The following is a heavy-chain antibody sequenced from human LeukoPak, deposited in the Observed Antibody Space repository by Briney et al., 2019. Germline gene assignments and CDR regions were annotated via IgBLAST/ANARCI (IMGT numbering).Heavy chain of an antibody. CDR1: GFTFSSYG. Sequence: GGSLRLSCAASGFTFSSYGMHWVRQVPGKGLEWVAVIWYDGSNKYYADSVKGRFTISRDNSKNTLYLQMNSLRAEGTAVYYCARVGSSSWYGDYWGQGTLVTVSS. CDR3: ARVGSSSWYGDY. D-gene: IGHD6-13*01. CDR2: IWYDGSNK. J-gene: IGHJ4*02. V-gene: IGHV3-33*01.